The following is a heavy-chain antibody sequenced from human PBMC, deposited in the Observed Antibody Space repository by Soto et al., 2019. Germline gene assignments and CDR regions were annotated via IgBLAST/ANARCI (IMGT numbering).Heavy chain of an antibody. CDR3: ATARYCSGGSCYGLPYYYGMDV. J-gene: IGHJ6*02. V-gene: IGHV3-23*01. D-gene: IGHD2-15*01. CDR2: ISGSGAGT. Sequence: VHLLESGGGLVQPGGSLRLSCAASGFPFSSYAMSWVRQAPGKGLEWVSGISGSGAGTYYADSVQGRFTISRDNSESPLYLEMNSLIAEDTAVYYCATARYCSGGSCYGLPYYYGMDVWGQGTTVTVSS. CDR1: GFPFSSYA.